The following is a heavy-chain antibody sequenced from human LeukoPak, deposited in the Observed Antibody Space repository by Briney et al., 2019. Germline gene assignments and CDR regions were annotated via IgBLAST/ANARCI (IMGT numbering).Heavy chain of an antibody. CDR3: ARSWVRRVPYYFDY. V-gene: IGHV1-8*01. J-gene: IGHJ4*02. CDR1: GYTFTSYD. D-gene: IGHD3-10*01. Sequence: GASVKVSCKASGYTFTSYDINWVRQATGQGLEWMGWMNPNSGNTGYTQKLQGRVTMTTDTLTSTAYMELRSLRSDDTAVYYCARSWVRRVPYYFDYWGQGTLVTVSS. CDR2: MNPNSGNT.